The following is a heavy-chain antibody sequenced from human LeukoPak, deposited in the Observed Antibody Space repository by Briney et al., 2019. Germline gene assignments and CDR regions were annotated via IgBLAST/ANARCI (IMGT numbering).Heavy chain of an antibody. CDR1: GFTFSIYD. J-gene: IGHJ4*02. CDR2: IGTAGDT. V-gene: IGHV3-13*01. CDR3: ARVSRQGDYFDY. Sequence: GGSLRLSCAASGFTFSIYDMHWVRQATGKGLEWVSAIGTAGDTYYPGSVKGRFTISRENAKNSLYLQMNSLRAGDTAVYYCARVSRQGDYFDYWGQGTLVTVSS.